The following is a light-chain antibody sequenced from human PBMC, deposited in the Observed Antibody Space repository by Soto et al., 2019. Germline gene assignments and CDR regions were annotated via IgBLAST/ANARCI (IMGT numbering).Light chain of an antibody. CDR1: QSVSSN. V-gene: IGKV3-15*01. Sequence: EIVMTQSPGTLSVSPGERATLSCRASQSVSSNLAWYQQKPGQAPRLLIYGASPRATGIPARFSGSRSGTEFTLPISSLQSEDFAVYYCQQYNNWPRTFGQGTKVEIK. J-gene: IGKJ1*01. CDR2: GAS. CDR3: QQYNNWPRT.